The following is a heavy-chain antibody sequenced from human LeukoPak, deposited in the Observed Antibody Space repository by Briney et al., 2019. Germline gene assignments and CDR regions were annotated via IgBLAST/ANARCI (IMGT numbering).Heavy chain of an antibody. CDR2: IIPILGIA. V-gene: IGHV1-69*04. CDR1: GGTFSSYA. J-gene: IGHJ4*02. CDR3: ARGVATGILDY. D-gene: IGHD5-12*01. Sequence: GASVKVSCKASGGTFSSYAISWVRQAPGQGLEWMGRIIPILGIANYARKFQGRVTITADKSTSTAYMELSSLRSEDAAVYYCARGVATGILDYWGQGTLVTVSS.